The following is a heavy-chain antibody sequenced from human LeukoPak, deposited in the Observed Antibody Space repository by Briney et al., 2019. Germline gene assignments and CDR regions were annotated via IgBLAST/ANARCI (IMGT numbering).Heavy chain of an antibody. CDR3: ARVEDVDTDPGG. D-gene: IGHD5-18*01. CDR2: INPNSGGT. Sequence: ASVKVSCKASGYTFTGYYMHWVRQAPRQGLEWMGWINPNSGGTNYAQKFQGRVTVTRDTSISTAYMELSRLRSDDTAVYYCARVEDVDTDPGGWGQGTLVTVSS. J-gene: IGHJ4*02. CDR1: GYTFTGYY. V-gene: IGHV1-2*02.